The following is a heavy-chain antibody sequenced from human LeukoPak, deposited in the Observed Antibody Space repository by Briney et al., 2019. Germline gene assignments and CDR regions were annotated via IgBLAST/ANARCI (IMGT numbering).Heavy chain of an antibody. CDR2: IIPIFGTA. D-gene: IGHD3-10*01. J-gene: IGHJ6*03. CDR3: ASRGAGPGQNYYYMDV. Sequence: ASVKVSCKASGGTFSSYAISWVRQAPGQGLEWMGGIIPIFGTANYAQKFQGRVTITADESTSTAYMELSSLRSEDTAVYYCASRGAGPGQNYYYMDVWGKGTTVTVSS. V-gene: IGHV1-69*13. CDR1: GGTFSSYA.